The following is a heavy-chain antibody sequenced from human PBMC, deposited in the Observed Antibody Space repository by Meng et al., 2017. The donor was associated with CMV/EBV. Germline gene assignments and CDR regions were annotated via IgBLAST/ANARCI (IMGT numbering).Heavy chain of an antibody. V-gene: IGHV4-34*01. CDR3: ARGGNWFDP. CDR1: GGSFSGYY. J-gene: IGHJ5*02. CDR2: INHSGST. Sequence: LQPGAANLLNPSATLSLTFAFYGGSFSGYYWSWIRQPPGKGLEWIGEINHSGSTNYNPSLKSRVTISVDTSKNQFSLKLSSVTAADTAVYYCARGGNWFDPWGQGTLVTVSS.